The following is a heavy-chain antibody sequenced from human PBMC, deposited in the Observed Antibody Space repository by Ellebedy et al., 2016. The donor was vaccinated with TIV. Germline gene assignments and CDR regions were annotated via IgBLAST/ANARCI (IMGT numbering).Heavy chain of an antibody. Sequence: AASVEVSCKASGYTFTTYSFAWVRQAPGQGLEWMGWINTHNTDTKYAQMLQGRVTMTTDTSTSTAYMELRSLRRDDTAVYFCARGGWGPQQLLDYWGQGTLVTVSS. J-gene: IGHJ4*02. V-gene: IGHV1-18*01. D-gene: IGHD6-13*01. CDR3: ARGGWGPQQLLDY. CDR2: INTHNTDT. CDR1: GYTFTTYS.